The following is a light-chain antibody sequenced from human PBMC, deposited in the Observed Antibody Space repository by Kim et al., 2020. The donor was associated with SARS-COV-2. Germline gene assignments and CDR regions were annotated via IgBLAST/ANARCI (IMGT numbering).Light chain of an antibody. J-gene: IGLJ3*02. CDR1: SSNIGADYD. CDR2: SNS. CDR3: QSYDSSLSGWV. V-gene: IGLV1-40*01. Sequence: QRVTISVTGSSSNIGADYDVHWYQYLPGTVPKLLIYSNSNRPSGVPDRFSGSKSGTSASLAITGLQAEDEADYYCQSYDSSLSGWVFGGGTQLTVL.